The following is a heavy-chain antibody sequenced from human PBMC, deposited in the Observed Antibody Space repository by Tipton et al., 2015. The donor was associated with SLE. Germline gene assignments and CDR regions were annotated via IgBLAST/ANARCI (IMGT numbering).Heavy chain of an antibody. CDR3: ARQPVDYYYYMDV. D-gene: IGHD2-15*01. Sequence: SLRLSCAASGFTFSSYGMHWVRQAPGKGLEWVAVISYDGSNKYYADSVKGRFTISRDNSKNTLYLQMNSLRAEDTAVYYCARQPVDYYYYMDVWGKGTTVTVSS. CDR1: GFTFSSYG. CDR2: ISYDGSNK. J-gene: IGHJ6*03. V-gene: IGHV3-30*03.